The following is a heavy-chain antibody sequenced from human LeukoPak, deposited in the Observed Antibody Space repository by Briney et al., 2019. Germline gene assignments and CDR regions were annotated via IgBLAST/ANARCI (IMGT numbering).Heavy chain of an antibody. V-gene: IGHV3-53*01. CDR3: ARDVTGWFDP. J-gene: IGHJ5*02. D-gene: IGHD1-14*01. Sequence: GGSLRLSCAASGFTVSSNYMSWVRQAPGKGLEWVSVIYSGGSTYFADFVKGRFTISRDNSKNTLYLQMNSLRAEDTAVYYCARDVTGWFDPWGQGTLVTVSS. CDR1: GFTVSSNY. CDR2: IYSGGST.